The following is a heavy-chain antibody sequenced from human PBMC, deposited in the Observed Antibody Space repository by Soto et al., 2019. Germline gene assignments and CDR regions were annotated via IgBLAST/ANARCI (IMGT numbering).Heavy chain of an antibody. CDR2: ISSSSDTT. Sequence: LVESGGGLVYPGGSLRLSCVASGFRFSDYSMNWVRQAPGKGLQWVSYISSSSDTTYYADSVKGRFTVSRDNAKNALILQMNSLRDDDTATYYCARLPKGSLVTAWRQGARVTVSS. J-gene: IGHJ4*02. V-gene: IGHV3-48*02. CDR1: GFRFSDYS. D-gene: IGHD2-21*02. CDR3: ARLPKGSLVTA.